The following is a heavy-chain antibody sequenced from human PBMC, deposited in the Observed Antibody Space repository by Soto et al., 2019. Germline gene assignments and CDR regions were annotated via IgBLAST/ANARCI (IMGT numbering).Heavy chain of an antibody. Sequence: QLQLQESGPGLVKPSETLSLTCTVSGGSIRDDTYYWGWIRQPPGKGLEWIGSIYYSGTSSYNPSPKXRXTXXVDPSKKQLSLRLSSVTAADTAAYYCARLHCYSPNCVPLDPWGQGTLVIVSS. CDR2: IYYSGTS. J-gene: IGHJ5*02. V-gene: IGHV4-39*01. D-gene: IGHD2-2*01. CDR3: ARLHCYSPNCVPLDP. CDR1: GGSIRDDTYY.